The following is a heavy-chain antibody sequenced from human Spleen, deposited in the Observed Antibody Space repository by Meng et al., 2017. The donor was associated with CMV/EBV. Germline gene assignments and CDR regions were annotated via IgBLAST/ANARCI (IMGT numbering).Heavy chain of an antibody. CDR2: INHSGST. CDR1: GGSFSGYY. V-gene: IGHV4-34*01. J-gene: IGHJ1*01. Sequence: SETLSLTCAVYGGSFSGYYWSWIRQPPGKGLEWIGEINHSGSTNYNPSLKSRVTVSVDTSKNQSSLNLSSVTAADTAVYYCARAPGSFWSGYFQHWGQGTLVTVSS. CDR3: ARAPGSFWSGYFQH. D-gene: IGHD3-3*01.